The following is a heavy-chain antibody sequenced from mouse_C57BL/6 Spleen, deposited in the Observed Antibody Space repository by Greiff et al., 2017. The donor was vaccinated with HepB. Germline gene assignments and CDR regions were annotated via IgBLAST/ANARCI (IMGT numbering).Heavy chain of an antibody. CDR1: GISITTGNYR. J-gene: IGHJ4*01. V-gene: IGHV3-5*01. CDR2: IYYSGTI. Sequence: VQLQQSGPGLVKPSQTVFLTCTVTGISITTGNYRWSWIRQFPGNKLEWIGYIYYSGTITYKPTLTSRTTITRDTPKNQFSLEMNSLTAEDTATYYCAREGDGYPYYAMDYWGQGTSVTVSS. D-gene: IGHD2-3*01. CDR3: AREGDGYPYYAMDY.